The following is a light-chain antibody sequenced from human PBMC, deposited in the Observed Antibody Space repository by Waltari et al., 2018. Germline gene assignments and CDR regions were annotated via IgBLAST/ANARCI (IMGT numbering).Light chain of an antibody. CDR2: DVN. CDR1: GSDVGSSAY. J-gene: IGLJ1*01. Sequence: QSALSQPASVAGSPGQAITISCAGTGSDVGSSAYLSWYQHHPGKAPQLILYDVNHRPSGVSHRFAGSKSANTASLTISGLQAEDEADYYCTSYSSGGTHVFGSGTKVTVL. CDR3: TSYSSGGTHV. V-gene: IGLV2-14*03.